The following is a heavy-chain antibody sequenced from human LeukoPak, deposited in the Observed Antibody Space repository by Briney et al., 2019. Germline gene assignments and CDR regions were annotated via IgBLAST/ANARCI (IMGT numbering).Heavy chain of an antibody. CDR1: GYTFTSYD. CDR2: MNPNSGNT. V-gene: IGHV1-8*01. J-gene: IGHJ4*02. CDR3: ARGLYYDYVWGSYRYTEVFDY. Sequence: VASVKVSCKTSGYTFTSYDINWVRQATGQGLEWMGWMNPNSGNTGYAQKFQGRVTITRNTSISTAYMELSSLRSEDTAVYYCARGLYYDYVWGSYRYTEVFDYWGQGTLVTVSS. D-gene: IGHD3-16*02.